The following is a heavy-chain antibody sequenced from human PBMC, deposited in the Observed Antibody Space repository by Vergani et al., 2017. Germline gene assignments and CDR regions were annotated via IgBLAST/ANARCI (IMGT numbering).Heavy chain of an antibody. Sequence: QVQLVQSGAEVKKPGASVKVSCKASEYSFSASYIHWVRQAPGQGLEWMGWINPHNGGSNYAQKFQDRVTMTRDTSITTAYMELSRLRSDDTAVYYCARMGHCITTDCYDHPSWGQGTLVTVSS. CDR2: INPHNGGS. D-gene: IGHD2-2*01. CDR1: EYSFSASY. J-gene: IGHJ5*02. V-gene: IGHV1-2*02. CDR3: ARMGHCITTDCYDHPS.